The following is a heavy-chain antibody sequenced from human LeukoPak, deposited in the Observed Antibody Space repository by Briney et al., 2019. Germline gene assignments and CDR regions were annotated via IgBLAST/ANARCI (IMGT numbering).Heavy chain of an antibody. CDR1: GFTFSSYS. V-gene: IGHV3-48*01. Sequence: GGSLRLSCAASGFTFSSYSMNWVRQAPGKGLEWVSYISSSSSTIYYADSVKGRFTISRDNAKNSLYLQMNSLRAEDTAVYYCARDTYYYDSSGQPRVRRDFDYWGQGTLVTVSS. CDR3: ARDTYYYDSSGQPRVRRDFDY. J-gene: IGHJ4*02. CDR2: ISSSSSTI. D-gene: IGHD3-22*01.